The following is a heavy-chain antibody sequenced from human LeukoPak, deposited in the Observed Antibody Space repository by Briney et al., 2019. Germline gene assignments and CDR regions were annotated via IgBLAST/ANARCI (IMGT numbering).Heavy chain of an antibody. CDR2: ISGDGGTI. D-gene: IGHD1-1*01. Sequence: GGSLRLSCAASGFTLRPYAMHWVRQAPGKGLEYVASISGDGGTISYPDSVKGRFAISRDNSKNTVYLQMGRLRTEDMGVYYCARMATGAAGGALDAWGQGTTVIVS. V-gene: IGHV3-64*02. CDR1: GFTLRPYA. CDR3: ARMATGAAGGALDA. J-gene: IGHJ6*02.